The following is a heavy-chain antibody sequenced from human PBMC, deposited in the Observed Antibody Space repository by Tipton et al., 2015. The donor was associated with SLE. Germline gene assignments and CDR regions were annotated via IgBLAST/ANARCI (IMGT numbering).Heavy chain of an antibody. J-gene: IGHJ4*02. CDR1: GGSISSSNW. CDR2: IYHSGST. CDR3: ASPSSGSYISFDY. Sequence: TLSLTCAVSGGSISSSNWWGWIRQPPGKGLEWIGSIYHSGSTYYNPSLKSRVTISVDTSKNQFSLKLSSVTAADTAVYYCASPSSGSYISFDYWGQGTLVTVSS. D-gene: IGHD3-10*01. V-gene: IGHV4-38-2*01.